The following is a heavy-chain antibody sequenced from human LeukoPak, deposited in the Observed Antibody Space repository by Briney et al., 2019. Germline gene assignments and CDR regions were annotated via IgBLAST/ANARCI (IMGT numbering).Heavy chain of an antibody. Sequence: ASVKVSCKASGYTFIGYYIHWVRQAPGQGLEWMGWINPNSGGTNYAQKFQGRVTMTRDRSISTAYMELNRLTSDDTAVYYCARGSKYDYWGQGALVTVSS. CDR3: ARGSKYDY. CDR2: INPNSGGT. J-gene: IGHJ4*02. CDR1: GYTFIGYY. V-gene: IGHV1-2*02.